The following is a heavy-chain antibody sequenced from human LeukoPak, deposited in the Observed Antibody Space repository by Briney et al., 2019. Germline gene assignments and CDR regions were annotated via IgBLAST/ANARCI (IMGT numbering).Heavy chain of an antibody. J-gene: IGHJ4*02. CDR2: INPNSGGT. CDR3: ARDRGSSWYADY. Sequence: ASVKVSCKASGYTFTDYYMHWVRQAPGQGLEWMGWINPNSGGTKYAQRFQGRVTMTSDTSISTAYMELSRLRSDDTAVYFCARDRGSSWYADYWGQGTLVTVSS. V-gene: IGHV1-2*02. CDR1: GYTFTDYY. D-gene: IGHD6-13*01.